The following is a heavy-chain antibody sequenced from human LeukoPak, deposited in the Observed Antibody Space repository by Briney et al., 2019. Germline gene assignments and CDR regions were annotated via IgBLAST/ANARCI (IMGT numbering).Heavy chain of an antibody. D-gene: IGHD1-26*01. Sequence: GGSLRLSCAAPGITFSNYNMNWVRQAPGKGLEWISSITSSSSYTFYADSVKGRFTISRDNSKNTLYLQMNSLRAEDTAVYYCAKGSGELLRYFDYWGQGTLVTVSS. CDR3: AKGSGELLRYFDY. CDR2: ITSSSSYT. V-gene: IGHV3-21*04. J-gene: IGHJ4*02. CDR1: GITFSNYN.